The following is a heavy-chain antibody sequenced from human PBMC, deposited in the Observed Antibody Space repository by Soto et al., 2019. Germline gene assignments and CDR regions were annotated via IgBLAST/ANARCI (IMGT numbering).Heavy chain of an antibody. CDR1: GYTFTSYG. J-gene: IGHJ4*02. Sequence: ASVKVSCKASGYTFTSYGISWVRQAPGQGLEWMGWISAYNGYTNYAQILQGRVTMTTDTSTSTAYMELRSLRSDDTAVYYCARILDTVMVDYWGQGTLVPVSS. CDR3: ARILDTVMVDY. D-gene: IGHD5-18*01. V-gene: IGHV1-18*04. CDR2: ISAYNGYT.